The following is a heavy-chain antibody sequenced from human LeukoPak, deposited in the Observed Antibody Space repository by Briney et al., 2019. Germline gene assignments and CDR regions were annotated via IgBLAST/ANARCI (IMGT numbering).Heavy chain of an antibody. Sequence: SETLSLTCAVSGGSISSGGYSWSWIRQPPGKGLEWIGYIYHSGSTYYNPSLKSRVTISVDRSKNQFSLKLSSVTAADTAVHYCARDEAGLVSYWGQGTLVTVSS. D-gene: IGHD3-9*01. CDR1: GGSISSGGYS. CDR3: ARDEAGLVSY. CDR2: IYHSGST. J-gene: IGHJ4*02. V-gene: IGHV4-30-2*01.